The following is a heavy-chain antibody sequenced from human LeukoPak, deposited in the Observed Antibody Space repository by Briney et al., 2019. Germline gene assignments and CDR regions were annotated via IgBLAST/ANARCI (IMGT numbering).Heavy chain of an antibody. V-gene: IGHV3-23*01. D-gene: IGHD6-19*01. Sequence: GGSLRLSCAASGFTFDSYGMNWVRQAPGKGLEWVSGISGSGVYTYYADSVKGRFTISRDNSKNTLYLQMNSLRAEDTAVYYCARVRDHPGIAVGGIDYWGQGTLVTVSS. CDR2: ISGSGVYT. CDR1: GFTFDSYG. J-gene: IGHJ4*02. CDR3: ARVRDHPGIAVGGIDY.